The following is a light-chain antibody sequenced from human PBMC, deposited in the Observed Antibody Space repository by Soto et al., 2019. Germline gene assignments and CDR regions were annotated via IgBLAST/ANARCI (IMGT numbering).Light chain of an antibody. Sequence: EIVLTQSPATLSSSPGERATLSCRASQSISNFLAWYQQKPGQAPRLLIYDASKRATDIPDRFIGSGSGTDFTLTISSLEPEDFAVYYCHQRSNWPPFTFGGGTKVDIK. CDR3: HQRSNWPPFT. V-gene: IGKV3-11*01. CDR1: QSISNF. J-gene: IGKJ4*01. CDR2: DAS.